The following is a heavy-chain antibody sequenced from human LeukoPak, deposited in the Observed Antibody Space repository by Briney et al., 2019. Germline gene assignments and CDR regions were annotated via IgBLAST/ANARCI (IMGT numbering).Heavy chain of an antibody. D-gene: IGHD2-2*01. J-gene: IGHJ3*02. Sequence: GGSLRLSCAASGFTFSSYAISCVPQAPGRGLEWVSAISDRGGSTYYADSVKGRFTIPRDNSNNTLYCQMNSLRGEDTAVYYCAKGKDIVVVAAALGHAFDIWGQGTMVTVSS. CDR2: ISDRGGST. CDR3: AKGKDIVVVAAALGHAFDI. V-gene: IGHV3-23*01. CDR1: GFTFSSYA.